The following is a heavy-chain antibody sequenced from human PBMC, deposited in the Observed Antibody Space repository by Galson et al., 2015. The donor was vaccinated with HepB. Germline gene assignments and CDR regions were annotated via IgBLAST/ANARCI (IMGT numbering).Heavy chain of an antibody. V-gene: IGHV1-24*01. J-gene: IGHJ3*02. Sequence: SVKVSCKVSGYTLTELSMHWVRQAPGKGLEWMGGFDPEDGETIYAQKFQGRVTMTEDTSTDTAYMELSSLRSEDTALYYCASIVHLHQWAFDIWGQGKMVTVSS. D-gene: IGHD6-19*01. CDR3: ASIVHLHQWAFDI. CDR2: FDPEDGET. CDR1: GYTLTELS.